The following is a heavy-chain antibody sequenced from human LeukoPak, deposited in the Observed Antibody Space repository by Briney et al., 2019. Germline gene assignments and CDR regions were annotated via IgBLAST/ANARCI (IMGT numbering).Heavy chain of an antibody. Sequence: SQTLSLTCTVSGGSISSGDYYWSWIRQPPGKGLEWIGYIYYSGSTYYNPSLESRVTISVDTSKNQFSLKLSSVTAADTAVYYCARRYCTNGVCYLFDYWGQGTLVTVSS. CDR2: IYYSGST. CDR1: GGSISSGDYY. V-gene: IGHV4-30-4*01. J-gene: IGHJ4*02. CDR3: ARRYCTNGVCYLFDY. D-gene: IGHD2-8*01.